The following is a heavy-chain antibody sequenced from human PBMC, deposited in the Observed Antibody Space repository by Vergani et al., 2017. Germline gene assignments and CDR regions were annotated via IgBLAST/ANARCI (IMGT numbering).Heavy chain of an antibody. CDR3: ARDAGDGDYLDY. CDR2: IWYDGSNK. J-gene: IGHJ4*02. CDR1: GFTFSSYG. V-gene: IGHV3-33*01. D-gene: IGHD3-16*01. Sequence: QVQLVESGGGVVQPGRSLRLSCAASGFTFSSYGMHWVRQAPGKGLEWVAVIWYDGSNKYYADSVKGRFTISRDNPKNTLYLQMNSLRAEDTAVYYCARDAGDGDYLDYWGQGTLVTVSS.